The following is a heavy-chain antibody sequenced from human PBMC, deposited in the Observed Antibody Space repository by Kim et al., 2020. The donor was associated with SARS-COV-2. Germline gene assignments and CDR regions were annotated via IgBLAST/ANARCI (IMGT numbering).Heavy chain of an antibody. CDR3: ARVYAQDYSGFWSLGYAFDI. CDR1: GFTFSSYS. J-gene: IGHJ3*02. V-gene: IGHV3-21*01. D-gene: IGHD3-3*01. CDR2: ISSSSSYI. Sequence: GGSLRLSCAASGFTFSSYSMNWVRQAPGKGLEWVSSISSSSSYIYYADSVKGRFTISRDNAKNSLYLQMNSLRAEDTAVYYCARVYAQDYSGFWSLGYAFDIWGQGTMVTVSS.